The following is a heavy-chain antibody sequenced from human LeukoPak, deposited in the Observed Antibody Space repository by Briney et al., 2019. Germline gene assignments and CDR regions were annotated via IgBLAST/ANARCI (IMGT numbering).Heavy chain of an antibody. D-gene: IGHD5-18*01. Sequence: GGSLRLSCEASGFTFGSYAMYWVRQAPGKGLEWVAGIFASGGSPHYADSVGGRFTISRDNSKNTVYLQINSLRADDTAVYYCGKTTTGYSSGQKPAWPVDSWGQGTLVTVSS. V-gene: IGHV3-23*01. CDR2: IFASGGSP. J-gene: IGHJ4*02. CDR1: GFTFGSYA. CDR3: GKTTTGYSSGQKPAWPVDS.